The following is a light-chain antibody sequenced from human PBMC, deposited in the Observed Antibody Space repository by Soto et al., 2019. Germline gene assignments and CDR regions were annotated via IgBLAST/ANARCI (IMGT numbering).Light chain of an antibody. V-gene: IGLV2-14*01. J-gene: IGLJ1*01. Sequence: QSVLTQPASVSGSPGQSITISCTGTSSDVGGYNYVSWYQQHPGKAPKLMIYDVSNRPSGVSNRSSGSKSGDTASLTISGLQAEDEADYYCSSYSSISAYVFGIGTKVTVL. CDR3: SSYSSISAYV. CDR1: SSDVGGYNY. CDR2: DVS.